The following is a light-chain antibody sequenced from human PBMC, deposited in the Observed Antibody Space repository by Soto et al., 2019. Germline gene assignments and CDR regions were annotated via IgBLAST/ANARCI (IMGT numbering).Light chain of an antibody. V-gene: IGKV1-16*01. CDR1: QGISNY. J-gene: IGKJ5*01. Sequence: DIQMTQSPSSLSASVGDRVTITCRASQGISNYLAWFQQKPGKAPKSLIYAESSLQSGVPDRFSGSGTGTDFTLKVSRVETEDVGTYYCMQALQGVTFGQGTRLEI. CDR3: MQALQGVT. CDR2: AES.